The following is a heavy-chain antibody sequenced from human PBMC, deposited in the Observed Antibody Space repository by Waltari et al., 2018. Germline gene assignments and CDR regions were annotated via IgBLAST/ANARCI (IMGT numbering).Heavy chain of an antibody. V-gene: IGHV3-33*01. D-gene: IGHD6-13*01. CDR3: ARARDVAAAANYYYYGMDV. CDR2: IWYDGSNK. CDR1: GFTFSSYG. Sequence: QVQLVESGGGVVQPGRSLRLSCAASGFTFSSYGMHWVRPAPGQGLEWVEVIWYDGSNKYYADSVKGRFTISRDNSKNTLYLQMNSLRAEDTAVYYCARARDVAAAANYYYYGMDVWGQGTTVTVSS. J-gene: IGHJ6*02.